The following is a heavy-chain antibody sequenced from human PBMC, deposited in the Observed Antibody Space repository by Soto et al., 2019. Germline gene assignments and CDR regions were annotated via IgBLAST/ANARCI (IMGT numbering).Heavy chain of an antibody. V-gene: IGHV3-23*01. CDR3: AKDLLTTLTTGVDY. J-gene: IGHJ4*02. Sequence: GGSLRLSCATSGFTFSSYAMSWVRRAPGEGLEWVSAISGYGSSTYYTDSVKGRFTISRDNSKNTLSLQMNSLRAKDTAVYYCAKDLLTTLTTGVDYWGQGTLVTVSS. CDR2: ISGYGSST. D-gene: IGHD4-17*01. CDR1: GFTFSSYA.